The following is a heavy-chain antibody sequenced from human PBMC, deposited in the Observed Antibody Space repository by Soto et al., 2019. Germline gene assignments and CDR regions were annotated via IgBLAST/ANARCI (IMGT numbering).Heavy chain of an antibody. Sequence: TLTLTCTSSGFSLSTTGVGGSWIRQRPGKALEWLVLIYWHEEKHYSPSLKSRLTTTKDTSKKKVDLTITNMVPVDTATYYYTDRGGATVGLYYFDYWGQGALVTVSS. CDR3: TDRGGATVGLYYFDY. CDR2: IYWHEEK. D-gene: IGHD3-16*01. CDR1: GFSLSTTGVG. V-gene: IGHV2-5*01. J-gene: IGHJ4*02.